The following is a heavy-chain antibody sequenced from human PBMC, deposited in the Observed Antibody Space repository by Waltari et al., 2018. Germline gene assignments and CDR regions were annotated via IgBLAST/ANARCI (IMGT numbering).Heavy chain of an antibody. Sequence: VQSGAEVMKPGASVKVSCKVSRNVITEHFIHWLRQVPGQGLGWMGWVNPRGGATNLAQRYRGRISVTWDTSLSTSYLGLSGLRSDDTAIYYCAREYCGGECRLFDFWGQGTLVTVSS. CDR3: AREYCGGECRLFDF. J-gene: IGHJ4*02. CDR1: RNVITEHF. CDR2: VNPRGGAT. D-gene: IGHD2-21*01. V-gene: IGHV1-2*02.